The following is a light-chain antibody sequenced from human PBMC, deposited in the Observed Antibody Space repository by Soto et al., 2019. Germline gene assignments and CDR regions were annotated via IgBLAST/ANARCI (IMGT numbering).Light chain of an antibody. V-gene: IGKV3-20*01. CDR3: HHYGSTLLP. CDR2: GAS. Sequence: IVLTQSPGTLSLSPWERATLSCKSSQRVSRSNIGWYQQKPGQAPSLLIYGASKRTTGVPDRFSGSGSDTEFTLIISRLEPEDFAVYYCHHYGSTLLPFGGGTKVDIK. J-gene: IGKJ4*01. CDR1: QRVSRSN.